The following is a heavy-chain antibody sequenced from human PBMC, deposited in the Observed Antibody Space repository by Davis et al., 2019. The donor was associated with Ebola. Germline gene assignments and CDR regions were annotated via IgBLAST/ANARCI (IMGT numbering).Heavy chain of an antibody. J-gene: IGHJ3*01. D-gene: IGHD1-26*01. CDR2: IKQDGGEK. V-gene: IGHV3-7*01. CDR3: ARDKVGATTDAFDF. Sequence: GESLKISCVASGFTFSDYWMTWVRQTPGKGLEWVANIKQDGGEKYYVESVKGRFTISRDNAENSLYLQMNSLRAEDTAVYYCARDKVGATTDAFDFWGQGTMVTVSS. CDR1: GFTFSDYW.